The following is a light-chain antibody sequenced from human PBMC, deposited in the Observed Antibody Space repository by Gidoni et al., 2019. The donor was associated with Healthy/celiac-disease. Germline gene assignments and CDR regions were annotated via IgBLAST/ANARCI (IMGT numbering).Light chain of an antibody. CDR2: GAS. V-gene: IGKV3-20*01. Sequence: IFFPQSPRTLSLSPGKRATLSCRASQSVSSSYLAWYQQKPGQAPRLLIYGASSRATGIPDRFSGSGSGTDFTLTISRLEPEDFAVYYCQQYGSSFTWTFGQGTKVEIK. J-gene: IGKJ1*01. CDR3: QQYGSSFTWT. CDR1: QSVSSSY.